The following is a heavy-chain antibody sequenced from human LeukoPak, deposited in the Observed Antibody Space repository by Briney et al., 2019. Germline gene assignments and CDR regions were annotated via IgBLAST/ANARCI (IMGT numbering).Heavy chain of an antibody. D-gene: IGHD6-19*01. J-gene: IGHJ4*02. CDR2: ISSSGSTI. CDR3: ASPDSVAGHNFDY. Sequence: GGSLRLSCAASGFTFSDYYMSWIRQAPGKGLEWVSYISSSGSTIYYADSVRGRFTISRDNAKNSLYLQMNSLRAEDTAVYYCASPDSVAGHNFDYWGQGTLVTVSS. V-gene: IGHV3-11*01. CDR1: GFTFSDYY.